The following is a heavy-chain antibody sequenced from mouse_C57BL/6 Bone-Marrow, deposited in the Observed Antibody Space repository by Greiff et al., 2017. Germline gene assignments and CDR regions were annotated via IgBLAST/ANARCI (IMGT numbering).Heavy chain of an antibody. V-gene: IGHV5-6*01. CDR3: ARPNWDRYYCDF. CDR2: ISSGGSYT. Sequence: EVKVVESGGDLVKPGGSLKLSCAASGFTFSSYGMSWVRQTPDQRLEWVATISSGGSYTYYPDSVKGRFTISRDNAKNTLYLQMSSLKSEDTAMYYGARPNWDRYYCDFWGQGTTLTVSA. CDR1: GFTFSSYG. J-gene: IGHJ2*01. D-gene: IGHD4-1*01.